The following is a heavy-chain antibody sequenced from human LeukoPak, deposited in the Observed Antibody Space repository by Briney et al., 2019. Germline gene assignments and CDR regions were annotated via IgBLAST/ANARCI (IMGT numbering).Heavy chain of an antibody. V-gene: IGHV4-59*08. Sequence: SETLSLTCAVYGGSFSGYYWSWIRQPPGKGLEWIGSTHYTEGSTFNPSLKSRVTFSTDTSKNQFFLQLTSVTAADTATYYCARRYQYDKSGHHYDDFWGQGTLVTVSS. CDR3: ARRYQYDKSGHHYDDF. CDR1: GGSFSGYY. J-gene: IGHJ4*02. D-gene: IGHD3-22*01. CDR2: THYTEGS.